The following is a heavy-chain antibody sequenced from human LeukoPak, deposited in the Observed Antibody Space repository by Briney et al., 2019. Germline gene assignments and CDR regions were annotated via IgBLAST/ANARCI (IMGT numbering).Heavy chain of an antibody. CDR2: ISAYNGNT. V-gene: IGHV1-18*01. D-gene: IGHD3-10*01. J-gene: IGHJ3*02. CDR1: GYTFTSYG. Sequence: ASVKVSCKASGYTFTSYGISWVRQAPGQGLEWMGWISAYNGNTNYAQKLQGRVTMTTDTSTSTAYMELRSLRSDDTAVYYCARGREYYGSGSYPENAFDIWGQGTMVTVSS. CDR3: ARGREYYGSGSYPENAFDI.